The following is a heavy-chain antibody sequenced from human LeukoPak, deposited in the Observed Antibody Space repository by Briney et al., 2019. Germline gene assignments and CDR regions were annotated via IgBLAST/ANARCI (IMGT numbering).Heavy chain of an antibody. CDR2: INPNSGDT. J-gene: IGHJ4*02. V-gene: IGHV1-2*02. CDR3: ARNYGGNGSDY. CDR1: GYIFTGYY. Sequence: ASVKVSCKASGYIFTGYYMHWVRQAPGQGLEWMGWINPNSGDTNYAQKFQGRVTMTRDTSISTAYMELSSLRSDDTAVYYCARNYGGNGSDYWGQGTLVTVSS. D-gene: IGHD4-23*01.